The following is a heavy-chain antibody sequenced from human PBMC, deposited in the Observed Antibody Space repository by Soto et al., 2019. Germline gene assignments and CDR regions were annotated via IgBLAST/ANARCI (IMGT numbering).Heavy chain of an antibody. CDR3: ARPDYDSGSYPDY. J-gene: IGHJ4*02. CDR2: ISYDGSNK. Sequence: QVQRVESGGGVVQPGRSLRLSCAASGFTFSSYGMQWVRQAPGKGLEWVAVISYDGSNKYYADSVKGRFTISRDNSKNTLYLQMNSLRAEDTAVYYCARPDYDSGSYPDYWGQGTLVTVSS. V-gene: IGHV3-30-3*01. CDR1: GFTFSSYG. D-gene: IGHD3-10*01.